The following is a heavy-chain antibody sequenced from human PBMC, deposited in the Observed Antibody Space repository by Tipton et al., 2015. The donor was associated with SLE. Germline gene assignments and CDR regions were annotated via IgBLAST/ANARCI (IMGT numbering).Heavy chain of an antibody. D-gene: IGHD3-22*01. CDR2: IKGDGSET. CDR3: ASRPSSETYYAVFDY. CDR1: GFTFNNYW. J-gene: IGHJ4*02. Sequence: SLRLSCATSGFTFNNYWMTWVRQTPGKGLEWVANIKGDGSETYYVDSVKGRFTISRDNANNILYLHMSGLRAEDTAVYYCASRPSSETYYAVFDYWGQGVLVIVSS. V-gene: IGHV3-7*01.